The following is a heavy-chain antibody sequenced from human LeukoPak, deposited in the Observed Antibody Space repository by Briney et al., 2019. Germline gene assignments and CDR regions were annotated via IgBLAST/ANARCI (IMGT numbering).Heavy chain of an antibody. Sequence: SETLSLTFAVYGGSFSCYYWSWIRRPPGKGLGWIGEINHSGSTNYNPSLKSRVTISVDTSKNQFSLKLSSVTAADTAVYYCASSAARLRGHGMDVWGQGTTVTVSS. D-gene: IGHD4-17*01. CDR1: GGSFSCYY. CDR3: ASSAARLRGHGMDV. CDR2: INHSGST. V-gene: IGHV4-34*01. J-gene: IGHJ6*02.